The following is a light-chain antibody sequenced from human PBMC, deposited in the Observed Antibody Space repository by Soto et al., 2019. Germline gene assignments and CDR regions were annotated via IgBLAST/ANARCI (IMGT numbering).Light chain of an antibody. V-gene: IGKV3D-15*01. CDR1: QSVSSS. CDR3: QQYKNWPRT. CDR2: GAS. J-gene: IGKJ1*01. Sequence: EIVMTQSPATLSVSPGERATFSCRASQSVSSSLAWHQQKPGQPPRLLIYGASTRATGIPARFSGSGSGTDFTLTISSLQSEDFAVYYCQQYKNWPRTFGQGTKVEIK.